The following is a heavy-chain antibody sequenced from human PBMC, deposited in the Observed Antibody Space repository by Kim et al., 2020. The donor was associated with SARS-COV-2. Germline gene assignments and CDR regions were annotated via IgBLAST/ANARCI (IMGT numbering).Heavy chain of an antibody. J-gene: IGHJ4*02. CDR3: ARDRVIAVADY. D-gene: IGHD6-19*01. CDR2: IYYSGST. Sequence: SETLSLTCTVSGGSISSYYWSWIRQPPGKGLEWIGYIYYSGSTNYNPSLKSRVTISVDTSKNQFSLKLSSVTAADTAVYYCARDRVIAVADYWGQGTLVTVSS. CDR1: GGSISSYY. V-gene: IGHV4-59*01.